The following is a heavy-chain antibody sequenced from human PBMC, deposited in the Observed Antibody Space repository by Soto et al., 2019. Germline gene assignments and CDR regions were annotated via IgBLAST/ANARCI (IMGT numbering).Heavy chain of an antibody. D-gene: IGHD2-15*01. CDR1: GFTFSSYG. CDR2: IWYDGSNK. V-gene: IGHV3-33*01. Sequence: QVQLVESGGGVVQPGRSLRLSCAASGFTFSSYGMHWVRQAPGKGLEWVAVIWYDGSNKYYADSVKGRFTISRDNSKNTLDLQMNSLRAEDTAVYYCARDPNCSGGSCYPGYFDYWGQGTLVTVSS. CDR3: ARDPNCSGGSCYPGYFDY. J-gene: IGHJ4*02.